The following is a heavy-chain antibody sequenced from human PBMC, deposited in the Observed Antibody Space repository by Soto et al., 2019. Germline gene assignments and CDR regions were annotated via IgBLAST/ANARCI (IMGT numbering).Heavy chain of an antibody. J-gene: IGHJ6*02. Sequence: LRLSCAASGFSISDYGMEWVRQAPGKGLEWVALISYDGSNTYYADSVKGRFTISRDNSKDTLFLQMTGLRREDTAVYYCAKGAGDRLSLGMDVWGQGTTVTVSS. V-gene: IGHV3-30*18. CDR2: ISYDGSNT. CDR1: GFSISDYG. CDR3: AKGAGDRLSLGMDV. D-gene: IGHD1-26*01.